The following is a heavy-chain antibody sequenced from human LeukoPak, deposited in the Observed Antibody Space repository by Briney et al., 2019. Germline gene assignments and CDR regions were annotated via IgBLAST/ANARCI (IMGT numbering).Heavy chain of an antibody. D-gene: IGHD2-15*01. CDR1: GGSFSGYY. Sequence: KTSETLSLTCAVYGGSFSGYYCSWIRQPPGKGLEWIGYIYYSGSTNYNPSLKSRVTISVDTSKNQFSLKLSSVTAADAAVYYCASGYCSGGSCYDYYYYYYMDVGRKGTRDSV. V-gene: IGHV4-59*01. CDR3: ASGYCSGGSCYDYYYYYYMDV. J-gene: IGHJ6*03. CDR2: IYYSGST.